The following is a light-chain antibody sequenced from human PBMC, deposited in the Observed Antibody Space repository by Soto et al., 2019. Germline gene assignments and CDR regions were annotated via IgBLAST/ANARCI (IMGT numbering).Light chain of an antibody. CDR3: QQYNSYSPWT. Sequence: IHMTLSASTLSASVGDRVTIACRASQSISSWLAWYQQKPGKAPKLLVYDASSLESGVPSRFSGSGSGTEFTLTISSLQPDDFATYYCQQYNSYSPWTFGQGTKVDIK. V-gene: IGKV1-5*01. J-gene: IGKJ1*01. CDR1: QSISSW. CDR2: DAS.